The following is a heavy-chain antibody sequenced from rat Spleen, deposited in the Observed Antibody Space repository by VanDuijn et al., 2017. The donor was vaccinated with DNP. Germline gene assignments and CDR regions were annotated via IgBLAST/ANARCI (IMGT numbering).Heavy chain of an antibody. D-gene: IGHD4-2*01. V-gene: IGHV3-1*01. J-gene: IGHJ2*01. CDR2: ISYIGST. CDR1: GYSITSNY. CDR3: ASWSDYFDY. Sequence: EVQLQESGSGLVNPPQSPSLTRSVTGYSITSNYWGWIRTFPGNKMEWVGHISYIGSTSYNPSLKSRISITRDTSKNQFFLQLNSVTTEDTATYYCASWSDYFDYWGQGVMFTVSS.